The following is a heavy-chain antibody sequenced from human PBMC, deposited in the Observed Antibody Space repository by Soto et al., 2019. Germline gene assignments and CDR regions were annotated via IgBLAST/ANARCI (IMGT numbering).Heavy chain of an antibody. CDR2: IYHSGST. CDR1: SGSISSSNW. V-gene: IGHV4-4*02. CDR3: ARVTKYYDILTGYGSYGNWFDP. D-gene: IGHD3-9*01. Sequence: QVQLQESGPGLVKPSGTLSLTCAVSSGSISSSNWWSWVRQPPGKGLEWIGEIYHSGSTNYNPSPNSRVTILVDTSKNQFSLKLSSVTAADTAVYYCARVTKYYDILTGYGSYGNWFDPWGQGTLVTVSS. J-gene: IGHJ5*02.